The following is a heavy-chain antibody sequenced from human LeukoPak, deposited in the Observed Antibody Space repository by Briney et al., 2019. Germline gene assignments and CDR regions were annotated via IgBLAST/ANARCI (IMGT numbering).Heavy chain of an antibody. Sequence: ASMKVSCKASGYTFTDYYVHWVRQAPGQGLQWMGWINPNNDATKYPQNFQGRVTMTRDTSISTAYMELSRLRSDDTAVYYCARYRYDSSGYYPDYWGQGTLVTVSS. CDR1: GYTFTDYY. CDR3: ARYRYDSSGYYPDY. V-gene: IGHV1-2*02. D-gene: IGHD3-22*01. J-gene: IGHJ4*02. CDR2: INPNNDAT.